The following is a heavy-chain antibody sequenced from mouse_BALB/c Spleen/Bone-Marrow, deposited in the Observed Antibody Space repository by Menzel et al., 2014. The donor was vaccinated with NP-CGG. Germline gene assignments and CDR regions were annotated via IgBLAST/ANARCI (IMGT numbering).Heavy chain of an antibody. Sequence: QVQLQQSGAELVRPGTSVKVSCKASGYAFTNYFIEWVKQRPGQGLEWIGVINPGSDITNYTEKFKGKATLTADKSSXSAYNQLSSLTSDDAAVYCRARRDYRYGVGPFDYWGQGTTLTVSS. CDR1: GYAFTNYF. V-gene: IGHV1-54*01. D-gene: IGHD2-12*01. J-gene: IGHJ2*01. CDR2: INPGSDIT. CDR3: ARRDYRYGVGPFDY.